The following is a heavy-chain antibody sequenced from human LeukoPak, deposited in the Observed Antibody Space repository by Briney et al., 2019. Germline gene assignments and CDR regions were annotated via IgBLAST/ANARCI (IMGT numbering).Heavy chain of an antibody. D-gene: IGHD6-13*01. Sequence: GGSLRLSCAASGFTFSSYWMSWVRQAPGKGLEWVANIKQDGSEKYHVDSVKGRFTISRDNAKNSLYLQMNSPRAEDTAVYYCARYTGSWYPYYYYGMDVWGQGTTVTVSS. CDR1: GFTFSSYW. V-gene: IGHV3-7*01. CDR2: IKQDGSEK. J-gene: IGHJ6*02. CDR3: ARYTGSWYPYYYYGMDV.